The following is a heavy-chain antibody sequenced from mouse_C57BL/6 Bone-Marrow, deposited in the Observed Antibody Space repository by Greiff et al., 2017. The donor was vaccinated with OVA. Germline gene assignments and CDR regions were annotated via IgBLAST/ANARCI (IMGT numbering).Heavy chain of an antibody. V-gene: IGHV5-17*01. Sequence: EVMLVESGGGLVKPGGSLKLSCAASGFTFSDYGMHWVRQAPEKGLEWVAYISSGSSTIYYADTVKGRFTISRDNAKNTLFLQMTSLRSEDTAMYYCARPGITGTSWYFDVWGTGTTVTVSS. CDR1: GFTFSDYG. CDR3: ARPGITGTSWYFDV. J-gene: IGHJ1*03. D-gene: IGHD4-1*01. CDR2: ISSGSSTI.